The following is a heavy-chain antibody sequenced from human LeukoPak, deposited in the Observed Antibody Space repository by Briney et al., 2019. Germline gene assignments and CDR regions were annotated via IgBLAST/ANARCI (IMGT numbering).Heavy chain of an antibody. D-gene: IGHD5-18*01. Sequence: GGSLRLSCVASGFTFSSHDMHWVRHATGKGLEWVSAIDTAGDTYYPDSVKGRFTISRDNAKTSLYLQMNTLRAEDTAVYYCARHLSGVTGYTYGRGIDYWGQGTLVTVSS. J-gene: IGHJ4*02. CDR1: GFTFSSHD. CDR3: ARHLSGVTGYTYGRGIDY. CDR2: IDTAGDT. V-gene: IGHV3-13*01.